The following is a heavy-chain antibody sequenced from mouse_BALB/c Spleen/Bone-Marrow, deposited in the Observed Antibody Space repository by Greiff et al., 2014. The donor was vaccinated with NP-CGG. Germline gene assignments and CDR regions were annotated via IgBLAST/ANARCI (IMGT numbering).Heavy chain of an antibody. CDR3: TRTYEYFDC. J-gene: IGHJ2*01. V-gene: IGHV1-69*02. CDR1: GYTFTSYW. CDR2: IYPSDNYT. D-gene: IGHD2-3*01. Sequence: VQLQQSGAELVRPGASVKLSCKTSGYTFTSYWINWVKQRPGQGLEWIGNIYPSDNYTNYNQKFKDKATLTVDISSTTAYMQLSSPTSEDSAVYYCTRTYEYFDCWGQGTTLTVSS.